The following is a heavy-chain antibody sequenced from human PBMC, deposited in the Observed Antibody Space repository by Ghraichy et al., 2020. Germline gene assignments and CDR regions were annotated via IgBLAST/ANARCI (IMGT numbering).Heavy chain of an antibody. D-gene: IGHD3-22*01. V-gene: IGHV2-70*11. CDR2: IDWDDDK. CDR1: GFSLSTSGMC. J-gene: IGHJ4*02. Sequence: SGPTLVKPTQTLTLTCTFSGFSLSTSGMCVSWIRQPPGKALEWLARIDWDDDKYYSTSLKTRLTISKDTSKNQVVLTMTNMDPVDTATYYCARINGSSGYYYFDYWGQGTLVTVSS. CDR3: ARINGSSGYYYFDY.